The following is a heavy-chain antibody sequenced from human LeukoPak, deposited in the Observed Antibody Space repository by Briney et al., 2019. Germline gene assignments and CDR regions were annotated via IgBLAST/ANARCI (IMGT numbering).Heavy chain of an antibody. CDR2: INQDGSEK. V-gene: IGHV3-7*01. D-gene: IGHD6-19*01. CDR3: AKASAVAGTPDY. J-gene: IGHJ4*02. Sequence: GGSLRLSCAASGFTFSNYNMNWVRQAPGKGLEWVANINQDGSEKYYVDSVKGRFTISRDNAKNSLYLQMDSLRAEDTAVYYCAKASAVAGTPDYWGQGTLVTVSS. CDR1: GFTFSNYN.